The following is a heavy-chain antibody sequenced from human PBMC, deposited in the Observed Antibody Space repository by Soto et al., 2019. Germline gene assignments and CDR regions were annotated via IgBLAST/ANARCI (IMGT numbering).Heavy chain of an antibody. CDR1: GYSFTSCS. J-gene: IGHJ6*02. Sequence: PGESLKISCKGSGYSFTSCSIGWVRQMPGKGLEWMGIIYPGDSDTRYSPSFQGQVTISADKSISTAYLQWSSLKASDTAMYYCARQRSVAVANYGMDIWGQGTTLTVSS. CDR3: ARQRSVAVANYGMDI. D-gene: IGHD6-19*01. V-gene: IGHV5-51*01. CDR2: IYPGDSDT.